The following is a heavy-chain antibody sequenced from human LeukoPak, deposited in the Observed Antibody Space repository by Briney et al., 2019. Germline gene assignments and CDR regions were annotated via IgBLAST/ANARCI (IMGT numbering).Heavy chain of an antibody. CDR3: ARETYCTNTSCPIGDHFDY. J-gene: IGHJ4*02. V-gene: IGHV3-21*01. Sequence: KSGGSLRLSCAASGFTFRSYSMNWVRQAPGKGLEWVSSISSSSRYIYYADSVKGRFTISRDNAMNSLYLQMNSLRAEDTAVYYCARETYCTNTSCPIGDHFDYWGQGTLVTVSS. CDR2: ISSSSRYI. D-gene: IGHD2-2*01. CDR1: GFTFRSYS.